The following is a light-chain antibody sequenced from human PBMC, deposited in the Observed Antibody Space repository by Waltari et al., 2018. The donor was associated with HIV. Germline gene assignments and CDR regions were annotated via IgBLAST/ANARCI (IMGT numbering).Light chain of an antibody. CDR2: GAS. Sequence: DIQMTQSPSSISASVGVSVTITCRASQDIRTNLAWYQSKVGRAPRLLIYGASSLSTGVPSRFRGSGSGTDFTLTITSLQPEDFATFYCQQPNTYPPTFGQGTKVEIK. V-gene: IGKV1-12*01. J-gene: IGKJ1*01. CDR3: QQPNTYPPT. CDR1: QDIRTN.